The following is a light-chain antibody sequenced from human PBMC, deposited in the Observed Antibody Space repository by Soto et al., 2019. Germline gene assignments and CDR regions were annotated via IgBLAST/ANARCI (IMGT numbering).Light chain of an antibody. CDR2: DTS. CDR3: QQYNRWPLT. Sequence: EIVMTQSPATLSVSPGERVTLFCSSSQSIYKKLAWYQQNPCQTPMLVIYDTSTSATGTPRRFSGIGSGTEFNLTISSLQSDDVAVYYCQQYNRWPLTFGGGTKVEIK. CDR1: QSIYKK. V-gene: IGKV3-15*01. J-gene: IGKJ4*01.